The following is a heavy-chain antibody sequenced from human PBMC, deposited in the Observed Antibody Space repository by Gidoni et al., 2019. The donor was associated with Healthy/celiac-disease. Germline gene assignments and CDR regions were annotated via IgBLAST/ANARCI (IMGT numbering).Heavy chain of an antibody. D-gene: IGHD3-22*01. CDR1: GGSISSSSYY. J-gene: IGHJ4*02. Sequence: QLQLQESGPGLVKHSETLSLTCTVSGGSISSSSYYWGWIRQPPGKGLEWIGSIYYSGSTYYNPSLKSRVTISVDTSKNQFSLKLSSVTAADTAVYYCAREDSSGYSVGFDYWGQGTLVTVSS. CDR2: IYYSGST. V-gene: IGHV4-39*02. CDR3: AREDSSGYSVGFDY.